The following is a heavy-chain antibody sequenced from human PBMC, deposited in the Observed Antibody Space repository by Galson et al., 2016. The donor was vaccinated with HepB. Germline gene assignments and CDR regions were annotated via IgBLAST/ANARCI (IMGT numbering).Heavy chain of an antibody. CDR2: IWYDGSNK. Sequence: SLRLSCAASGLTFSNYGMHWVRQAPGKGLEWVAVIWYDGSNKYYADSVKGRFTISSDNSKNTLYLQMNSLRAEDTAVYYCARGYSSSWYLYYFDYWGQGTLVTVSS. D-gene: IGHD6-13*01. CDR3: ARGYSSSWYLYYFDY. CDR1: GLTFSNYG. J-gene: IGHJ4*02. V-gene: IGHV3-33*01.